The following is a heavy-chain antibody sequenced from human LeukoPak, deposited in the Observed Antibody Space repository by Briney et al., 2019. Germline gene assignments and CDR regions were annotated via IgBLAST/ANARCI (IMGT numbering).Heavy chain of an antibody. V-gene: IGHV3-7*03. J-gene: IGHJ5*02. D-gene: IGHD3-3*02. CDR2: IKEVGSEK. Sequence: GGSLRFSGAASGFTFTNPWMSWVRQAPGKGLEWVANIKEVGSEKYYVDSVKGRFTVSRDNVKNSLFLQINSLRVDDTAVYYCAKSGSSVFWSWGQGTLVTVSS. CDR3: AKSGSSVFWS. CDR1: GFTFTNPW.